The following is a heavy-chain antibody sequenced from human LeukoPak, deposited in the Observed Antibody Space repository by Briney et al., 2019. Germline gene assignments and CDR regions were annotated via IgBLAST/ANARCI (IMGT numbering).Heavy chain of an antibody. D-gene: IGHD1-26*01. CDR1: GYTFTTYG. CDR2: IIPILGIA. J-gene: IGHJ3*02. V-gene: IGHV1-69*04. Sequence: ASVKVSCKTSGYTFTTYGISWVRQAPGQGLEWMGRIIPILGIANYAQKFQGRVTITADKSTSTAYMELSSLRSEDTAVYYCARDSGSYGPIGFDIWDQGTMVTVSS. CDR3: ARDSGSYGPIGFDI.